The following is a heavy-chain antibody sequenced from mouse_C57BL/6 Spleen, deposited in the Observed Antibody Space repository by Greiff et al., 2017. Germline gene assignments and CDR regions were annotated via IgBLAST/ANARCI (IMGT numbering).Heavy chain of an antibody. CDR1: GFTFSSYA. Sequence: EVKLMESGEGLVKPGGSLKLSCAASGFTFSSYAMSWVRQTPEKRLEWVAYISSGGDYIYYADTVKGRFTISRDNARNTLYLQMSSLKSEDTAMYYCTRVYDYDGGYAMDYWGQGTSVTVSS. V-gene: IGHV5-9-1*02. CDR2: ISSGGDYI. D-gene: IGHD2-4*01. J-gene: IGHJ4*01. CDR3: TRVYDYDGGYAMDY.